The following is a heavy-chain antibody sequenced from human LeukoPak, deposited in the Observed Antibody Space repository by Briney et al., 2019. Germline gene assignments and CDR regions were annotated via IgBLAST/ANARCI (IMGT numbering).Heavy chain of an antibody. Sequence: SETLSLTCSVSGGSISRYYWSWIRQPPGKGLEWIGYVYYSGSTNYNPSLKSRLIISVDTSKNQFSLKLTSVTAADTAVYYCARQDCGGDCYPHDYWGQGVLVTVSS. D-gene: IGHD2-21*02. V-gene: IGHV4-59*01. CDR2: VYYSGST. CDR3: ARQDCGGDCYPHDY. J-gene: IGHJ4*02. CDR1: GGSISRYY.